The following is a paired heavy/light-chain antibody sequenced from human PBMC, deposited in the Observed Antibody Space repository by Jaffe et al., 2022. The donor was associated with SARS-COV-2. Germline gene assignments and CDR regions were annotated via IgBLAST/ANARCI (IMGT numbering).Light chain of an antibody. CDR1: SSNIGNNA. Sequence: QSVVTQPPSVSEAPRQRVTISCSGSSSNIGNNAVNWYQQLPGRPPKLLIYYDDLLPSGVSDRFSGSKSGTSAYLAISGLQSEDEADYYCAAWDDNLNGPVFGGGTKVTVL. CDR3: AAWDDNLNGPV. J-gene: IGLJ3*02. CDR2: YDD. V-gene: IGLV1-36*01.
Heavy chain of an antibody. CDR2: ISGSGYTT. CDR1: GFTFSNYA. D-gene: IGHD3-22*01. J-gene: IGHJ6*02. CDR3: AKDPPSYYDNGGYYIVHMDV. Sequence: EVQLLESGGGLVQPGGSLRLSCAASGFTFSNYAMTWVRQAPGKGLEWVSAISGSGYTTYYADSVKGRSTISRDNSKNTLYLQMNSLRADDTAVYYCAKDPPSYYDNGGYYIVHMDVWGQGTTVTVSS. V-gene: IGHV3-23*01.